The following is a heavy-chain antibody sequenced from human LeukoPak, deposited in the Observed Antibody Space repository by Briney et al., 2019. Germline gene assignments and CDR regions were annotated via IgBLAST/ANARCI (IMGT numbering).Heavy chain of an antibody. J-gene: IGHJ5*02. CDR2: INHSGST. Sequence: SETLSLTRAVYGGSFSGYYWSWIRQPPGKGLEWIGEINHSGSTNYNPSLKSRVTISVDTSKNQFSLKLSSVTAADTAVYYCARFRPVYALGGYWFDPWGQGTLVTVSS. CDR3: ARFRPVYALGGYWFDP. V-gene: IGHV4-34*01. D-gene: IGHD2-8*01. CDR1: GGSFSGYY.